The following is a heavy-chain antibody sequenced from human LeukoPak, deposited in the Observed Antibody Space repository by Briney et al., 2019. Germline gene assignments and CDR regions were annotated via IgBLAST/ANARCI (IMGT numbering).Heavy chain of an antibody. Sequence: GGSLRLSCAASGFTVSTNYMSWVRQAPGKGLEWVAVISYDGSNKYYADSVKGRFTISRDNSKNTLYLQMNSLRAEDTAVYYCAKDLQLWFGELLSAFDYWGQGTLVTVSS. D-gene: IGHD3-10*01. J-gene: IGHJ4*02. CDR2: ISYDGSNK. CDR3: AKDLQLWFGELLSAFDY. V-gene: IGHV3-30*18. CDR1: GFTVSTNY.